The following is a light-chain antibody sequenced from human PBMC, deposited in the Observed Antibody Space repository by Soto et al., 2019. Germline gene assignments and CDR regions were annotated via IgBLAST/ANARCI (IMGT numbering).Light chain of an antibody. CDR1: QSVRNN. J-gene: IGKJ1*01. Sequence: EIVLTQSPGTLSLSPGERATLSCRASQSVRNNLAWYQQKAGQAPRLLIYGASTRATDIPARFSGSGSGTEFTLTINGLQSEDFGVYYCQEYDNWPPWTFGQGTKVDIK. V-gene: IGKV3-15*01. CDR3: QEYDNWPPWT. CDR2: GAS.